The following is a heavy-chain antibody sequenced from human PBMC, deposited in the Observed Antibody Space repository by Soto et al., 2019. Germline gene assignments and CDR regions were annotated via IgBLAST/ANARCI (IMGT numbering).Heavy chain of an antibody. D-gene: IGHD5-18*01. V-gene: IGHV3-11*06. J-gene: IGHJ4*02. CDR1: GFTFSDYY. Sequence: PGGSLRLSCAASGFTFSDYYMSWIRQAPGKGLEWGSYISSSSSYTNYADSVKGRFTISRDNAKNSLYLQMNSLRAEDTAVYYCARSGRGYSYGYMGFDYWGQGTLVTVSS. CDR3: ARSGRGYSYGYMGFDY. CDR2: ISSSSSYT.